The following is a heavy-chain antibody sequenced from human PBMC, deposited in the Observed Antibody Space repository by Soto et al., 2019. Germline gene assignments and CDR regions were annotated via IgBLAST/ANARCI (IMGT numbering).Heavy chain of an antibody. Sequence: GGSLRLSCAASGPYVCYSFMIWVRQLPGGGLEWVSVIYVGDSAYYADSVKGRFTISRDKSTNTLYLQMGSLRESDTAVYYCARGGLTPSHPLDSWGQGTLVTVSS. CDR2: IYVGDSA. CDR1: GPYVCYSF. V-gene: IGHV3-53*01. J-gene: IGHJ4*02. CDR3: ARGGLTPSHPLDS. D-gene: IGHD2-2*03.